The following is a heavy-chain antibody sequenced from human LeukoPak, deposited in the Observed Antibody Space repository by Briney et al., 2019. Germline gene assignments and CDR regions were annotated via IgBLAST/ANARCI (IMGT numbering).Heavy chain of an antibody. D-gene: IGHD6-6*01. V-gene: IGHV3-23*01. CDR1: GFTFSSYA. CDR3: ASSLGIAARPGY. J-gene: IGHJ4*02. Sequence: GGSLRLSCAASGFTFSSYAMSWVRQAPGKGPEWVSAISGSGGSTYYADSVKGRFTISRDNSKNTLYLQMNSLRAEDTAVYYCASSLGIAARPGYWGQGTLVTVSS. CDR2: ISGSGGST.